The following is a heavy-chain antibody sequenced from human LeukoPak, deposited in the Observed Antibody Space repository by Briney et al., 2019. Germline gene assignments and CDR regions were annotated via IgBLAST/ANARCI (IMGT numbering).Heavy chain of an antibody. CDR1: GFTFSSYG. J-gene: IGHJ4*02. Sequence: GGSLRLSCAASGFTFSSYGMHWVRQAPGKGLEWVAVIWYDGSNKYYADSVKGRFTISRDNSKNTLYLQMNSLRAEDTAVYYCARDLCSSTSCYTPGFDYWGQGTLVTVSP. CDR2: IWYDGSNK. CDR3: ARDLCSSTSCYTPGFDY. V-gene: IGHV3-33*01. D-gene: IGHD2-2*02.